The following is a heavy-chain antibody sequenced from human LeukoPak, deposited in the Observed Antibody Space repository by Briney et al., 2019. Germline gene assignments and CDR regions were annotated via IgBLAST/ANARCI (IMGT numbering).Heavy chain of an antibody. CDR3: ARDRGVAKSQPSGWFEP. V-gene: IGHV4-4*07. J-gene: IGHJ5*02. CDR2: IYTSGST. CDR1: GGSISSYY. Sequence: PSETLSLTCTVSGGSISSYYWSWIRQPAGKGLEWIGRIYTSGSTNYNPSLKSRVTMSVDTSKNQFSLKLSSVTAADTAVSYFARDRGVAKSQPSGWFEPWGQGTLVTVSS. D-gene: IGHD3-10*01.